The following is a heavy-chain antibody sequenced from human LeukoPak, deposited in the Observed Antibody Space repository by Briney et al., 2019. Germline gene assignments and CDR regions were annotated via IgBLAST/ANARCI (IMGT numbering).Heavy chain of an antibody. D-gene: IGHD5-12*01. CDR1: GGSISSSSYY. Sequence: PSETLSLTCTVSGGSISSSSYYWGWIRQPPGKGLEWIGSIYYSGSTYYNPSLKSRVTISVDTSKNQFSLKLSSVTAADTAAYYCARDGYSGNDGLWGQGSLVTVSS. V-gene: IGHV4-39*07. CDR3: ARDGYSGNDGL. CDR2: IYYSGST. J-gene: IGHJ4*02.